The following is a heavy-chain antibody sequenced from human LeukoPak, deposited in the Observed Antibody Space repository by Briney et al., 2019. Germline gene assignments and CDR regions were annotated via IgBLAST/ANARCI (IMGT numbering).Heavy chain of an antibody. CDR1: GFSFSDHY. CDR3: TRDPDYGDPD. D-gene: IGHD2-21*01. CDR2: ITSSGRST. Sequence: GGSLRLSCTASGFSFSDHYMTWMRHAPGKGLEWISYITSSGRSTDYTDSVKGRFIISRDNAMNSLFLQMSSLRVDDKAVYYCTRDPDYGDPDWGQGTLVTVSS. J-gene: IGHJ4*02. V-gene: IGHV3-11*01.